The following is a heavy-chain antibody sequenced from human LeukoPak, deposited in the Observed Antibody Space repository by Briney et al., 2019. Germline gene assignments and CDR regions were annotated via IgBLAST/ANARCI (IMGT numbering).Heavy chain of an antibody. J-gene: IGHJ4*02. V-gene: IGHV4-59*01. Sequence: PSETLSLTCTVSGGSISSYYWSWIRQPPGKGLEWIGYIYYSGSTNYNPSLKSRVTISVDTSKNQFSLKLSSVTAADTAVYYCARGRLLWFGELLSYYFDYWGQGTLVTVSS. CDR2: IYYSGST. CDR1: GGSISSYY. D-gene: IGHD3-10*01. CDR3: ARGRLLWFGELLSYYFDY.